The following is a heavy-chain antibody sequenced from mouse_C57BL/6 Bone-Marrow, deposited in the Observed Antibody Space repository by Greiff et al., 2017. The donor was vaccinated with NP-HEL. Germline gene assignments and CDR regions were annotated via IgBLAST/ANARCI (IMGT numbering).Heavy chain of an antibody. D-gene: IGHD2-1*01. J-gene: IGHJ3*01. CDR2: IYPGSGNT. CDR1: GYTFTDYY. CDR3: ARVYYGNYLPWFAY. Sequence: VQLQQSGAELVRPGASVKLSCKASGYTFTDYYINWVKQRPGQGLEWIARIYPGSGNTYYNEKFKGKATLTAEKSSSTAYMQLSSLTSEDSAVYFCARVYYGNYLPWFAYWGQGTLVTVSA. V-gene: IGHV1-76*01.